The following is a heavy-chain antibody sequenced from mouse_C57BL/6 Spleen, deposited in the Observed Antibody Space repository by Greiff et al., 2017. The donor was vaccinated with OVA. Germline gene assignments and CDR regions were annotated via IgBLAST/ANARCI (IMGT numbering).Heavy chain of an antibody. J-gene: IGHJ1*03. CDR3: ARGDYYDSSYSYFDV. Sequence: DVKLVESEGGLVQPGSSLKLSCTASGFTFSDYYMAWVRQVPEKGLEWVANINYDGSSTYYLDSLQSRFIISRDNAKNILYLQMSGLTSEDTATYYCARGDYYDSSYSYFDVWGTGTTVTVSS. CDR2: INYDGSST. CDR1: GFTFSDYY. D-gene: IGHD1-1*01. V-gene: IGHV5-16*01.